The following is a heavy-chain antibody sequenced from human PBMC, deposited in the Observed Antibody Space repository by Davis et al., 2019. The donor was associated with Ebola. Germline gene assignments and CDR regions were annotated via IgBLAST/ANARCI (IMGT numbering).Heavy chain of an antibody. D-gene: IGHD6-6*01. CDR2: IIPIFGTA. CDR3: ARVYKQLHPRPHPYGMDV. Sequence: SVKVSCKASGGTFSSYAISWVRQAPGQGLEWMGGIIPIFGTANYAQKFQGRVTITADESMSTAYMELSSLRSEDTAVYYCARVYKQLHPRPHPYGMDVWGQGTTVTVSS. V-gene: IGHV1-69*13. CDR1: GGTFSSYA. J-gene: IGHJ6*02.